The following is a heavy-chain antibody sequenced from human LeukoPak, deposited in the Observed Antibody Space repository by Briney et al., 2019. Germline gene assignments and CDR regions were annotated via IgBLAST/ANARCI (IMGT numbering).Heavy chain of an antibody. CDR1: GFTFSSTT. D-gene: IGHD2/OR15-2a*01. CDR2: ITAIDGRT. CDR3: ARGFLH. Sequence: GGSLRLSCVASGFTFSSTTMGWVRQAPGRGLEWVSSITAIDGRTYYADSVRGRFTISRDNSKNTLYLQMNSLRAEDTAVYYCARGFLHWGQGTLVTVSS. J-gene: IGHJ4*02. V-gene: IGHV3-23*01.